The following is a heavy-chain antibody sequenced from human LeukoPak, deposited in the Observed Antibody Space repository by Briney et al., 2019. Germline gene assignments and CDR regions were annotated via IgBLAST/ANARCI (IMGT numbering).Heavy chain of an antibody. Sequence: PAETLSLTCSVSGGSISSYYLSWIRQPPGKGPEWIWYINNSGSTNYNPSVKKRVTISVDTAKKKCPLRLSSVTTADTAVYYCAKDRSPRGYSYGYFDYWGQGILVTVSS. CDR1: GGSISSYY. CDR2: INNSGST. D-gene: IGHD5-18*01. CDR3: AKDRSPRGYSYGYFDY. J-gene: IGHJ4*02. V-gene: IGHV4-59*01.